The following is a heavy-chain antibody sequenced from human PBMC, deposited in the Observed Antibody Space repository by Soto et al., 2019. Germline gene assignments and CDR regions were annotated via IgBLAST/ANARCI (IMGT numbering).Heavy chain of an antibody. CDR1: GGTFSDYS. J-gene: IGHJ5*02. CDR2: FLPIFGTA. CDR3: ARGWDHYDSSGLRTWFDP. V-gene: IGHV1-69*01. Sequence: QVQLVQSGAEVTKPGSSVKVSCKASGGTFSDYSINWVRQAPGQGLEWMGGFLPIFGTANYAQKFQGRVTITADESTSTAYMELSSLRSEDTAIYYCARGWDHYDSSGLRTWFDPWGQGTLVTVSP. D-gene: IGHD3-22*01.